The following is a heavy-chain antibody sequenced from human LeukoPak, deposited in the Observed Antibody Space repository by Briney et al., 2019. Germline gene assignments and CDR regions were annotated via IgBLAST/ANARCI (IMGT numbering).Heavy chain of an antibody. CDR1: GFTFSSYS. D-gene: IGHD3-10*01. CDR2: ISSSSSYI. V-gene: IGHV3-21*01. CDR3: AREGLWFGELKRSFDY. Sequence: GGSLRLSCAASGFTFSSYSMNWVRQAPGKGLEWVSSISSSSSYIYYADSVKGRFTISRDNAKNSLYLQMNSLRAEDTAVCYCAREGLWFGELKRSFDYWGQGTLVTVSS. J-gene: IGHJ4*02.